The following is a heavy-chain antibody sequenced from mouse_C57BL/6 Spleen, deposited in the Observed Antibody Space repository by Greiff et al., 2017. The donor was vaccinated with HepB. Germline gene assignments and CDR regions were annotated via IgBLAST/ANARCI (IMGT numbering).Heavy chain of an antibody. V-gene: IGHV1-64*01. Sequence: VQLQQSGAELVKPGASVKLSCKASGYTFTSYWMHWVKQRPGQGLEWIGMIHPNSGSTNYNEKFKSKATLTVDKSSSTAYMQLSSLTSEDSAVYYCATTIYYDYDGDYYAMDYWGQGTSVTVSS. J-gene: IGHJ4*01. D-gene: IGHD2-4*01. CDR2: IHPNSGST. CDR1: GYTFTSYW. CDR3: ATTIYYDYDGDYYAMDY.